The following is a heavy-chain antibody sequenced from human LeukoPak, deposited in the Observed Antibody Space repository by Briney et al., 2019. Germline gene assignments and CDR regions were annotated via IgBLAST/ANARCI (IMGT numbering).Heavy chain of an antibody. J-gene: IGHJ4*02. CDR3: ARAPYYSRVEYYFDY. CDR2: INQDGSEK. D-gene: IGHD3-22*01. CDR1: GFAFITYW. Sequence: GGSLRLSCGASGFAFITYWMSWVRQAPGKGLEWVANINQDGSEKYYVDSVKGRFTISRDNAKNSLYLQMNSLRAEDTAVYYCARAPYYSRVEYYFDYWGQGTLVNVSS. V-gene: IGHV3-7*03.